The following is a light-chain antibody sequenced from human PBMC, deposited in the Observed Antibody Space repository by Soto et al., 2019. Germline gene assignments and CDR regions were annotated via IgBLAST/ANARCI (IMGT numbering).Light chain of an antibody. J-gene: IGLJ1*01. CDR3: SSYTSSSTL. CDR1: SSDVGGYKY. V-gene: IGLV2-14*03. CDR2: DVS. Sequence: QSALTQPASLSGSSGQSITISCTGTSSDVGGYKYVSWYQQHPGKAPKLIIYDVSDRPSGISNRFSGSKSGNKASLIISGLQAEDEADYYCSSYTSSSTLFGTGTRSPS.